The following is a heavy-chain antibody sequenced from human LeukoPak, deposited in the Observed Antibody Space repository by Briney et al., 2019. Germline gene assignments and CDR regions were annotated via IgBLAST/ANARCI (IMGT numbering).Heavy chain of an antibody. J-gene: IGHJ4*02. CDR3: AKDPGRSVRGVSFDY. V-gene: IGHV3-30*02. D-gene: IGHD3-10*01. CDR2: IRYDGSNK. Sequence: PGGSLRLSCAASGFTFSSYGMHWVRQAPGKGLEWVAFIRYDGSNKYYADSVKGRFTISRDNSKNTLYLQMNSLRAEDTAVYYCAKDPGRSVRGVSFDYWGQGTLVTVSS. CDR1: GFTFSSYG.